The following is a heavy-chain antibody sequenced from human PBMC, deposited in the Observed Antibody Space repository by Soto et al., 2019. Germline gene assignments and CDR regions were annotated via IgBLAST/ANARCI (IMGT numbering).Heavy chain of an antibody. J-gene: IGHJ4*02. Sequence: PSETLSLTCSVSGGSISSYYWSWVRQPPEKGLEWIGYIYYSGSTNYNPSLKSRVTISLDTSKNQFSLKLNSVTASDTALYYCARGPGGPDGPGDYWGQGTLVTVSS. V-gene: IGHV4-59*08. CDR1: GGSISSYY. CDR2: IYYSGST. D-gene: IGHD2-15*01. CDR3: ARGPGGPDGPGDY.